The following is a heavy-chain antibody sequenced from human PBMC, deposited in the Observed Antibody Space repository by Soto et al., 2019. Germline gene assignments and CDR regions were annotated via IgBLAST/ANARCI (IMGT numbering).Heavy chain of an antibody. CDR2: IWSDGKKE. J-gene: IGHJ6*02. V-gene: IGHV3-33*01. CDR1: GFPFWHYG. D-gene: IGHD3-10*01. Sequence: QVQLVESGGGVVPPGRSLRLSCVGSGFPFWHYGMHWVRQAPGKGLGWVAVIWSDGKKESYADFVKGRFAISRDNFKDTLYLQMNSLIAEDTAVYYCARDRDGGWFHMDVWGQGTTVTVSS. CDR3: ARDRDGGWFHMDV.